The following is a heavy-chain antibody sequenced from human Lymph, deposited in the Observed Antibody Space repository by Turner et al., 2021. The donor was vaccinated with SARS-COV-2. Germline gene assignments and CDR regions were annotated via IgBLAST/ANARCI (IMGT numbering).Heavy chain of an antibody. CDR3: ARVLKIPRELLWFGEPEGDNWFDP. Sequence: QVQLQESGPGLVKPSETLSLTCTVPGGSISSYYWSWIRQPAGKGLEWIGRIYTSGSTNYNPSLKSRVTMSVDTSKNQFSLKLSSVTAADTAVYYCARVLKIPRELLWFGEPEGDNWFDPWGQGTLVTVSS. J-gene: IGHJ5*02. CDR1: GGSISSYY. D-gene: IGHD3-10*01. CDR2: IYTSGST. V-gene: IGHV4-4*07.